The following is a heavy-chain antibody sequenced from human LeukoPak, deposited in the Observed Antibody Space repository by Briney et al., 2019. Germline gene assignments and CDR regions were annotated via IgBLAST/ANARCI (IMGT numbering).Heavy chain of an antibody. CDR1: GFIFRRYW. CDR3: AREGECAGGTCSDPSRELDV. CDR2: INSDGRTT. J-gene: IGHJ4*02. V-gene: IGHV3-74*01. Sequence: GGSLRLSCAVSGFIFRRYWMHWVRHVPGKGLVWVSRINSDGRTTRYADSVKGRFTISRDNVKNTLYLQVNSLRAEDTAIYYCAREGECAGGTCSDPSRELDVWGQGTLVTLSS. D-gene: IGHD2-8*02.